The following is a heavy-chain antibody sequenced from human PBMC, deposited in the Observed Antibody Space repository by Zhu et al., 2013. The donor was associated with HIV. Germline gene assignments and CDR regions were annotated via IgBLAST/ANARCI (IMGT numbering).Heavy chain of an antibody. CDR1: GYTFSSND. Sequence: QVQLVQSGAEVKKPGASVKVSCKASGYTFSSNDINWVRQATGQGLEWMGWMSPNSGNTGYAQKFQGRVTMTRNTSTRTAYMELSSLRSEDTAVYYCARGIITGYSSSWTDAFDIWAKGQWSPSLQ. CDR3: ARGIITGYSSSWTDAFDI. V-gene: IGHV1-8*01. CDR2: MSPNSGNT. D-gene: IGHD6-13*01. J-gene: IGHJ3*02.